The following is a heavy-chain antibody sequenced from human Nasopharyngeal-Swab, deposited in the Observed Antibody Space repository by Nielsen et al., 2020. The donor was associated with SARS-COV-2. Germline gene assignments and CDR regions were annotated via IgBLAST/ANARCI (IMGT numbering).Heavy chain of an antibody. D-gene: IGHD4-17*01. J-gene: IGHJ4*02. CDR2: ISSSGTST. CDR3: ARDIGDYRSFAY. Sequence: WVRQAPGQGLEWMAYISSSGTSTNYAPNIQGRVTMTRDTATSTIYMELSSLTSEDTAVYYCARDIGDYRSFAYWGQGTLVTVSS. V-gene: IGHV1-46*01.